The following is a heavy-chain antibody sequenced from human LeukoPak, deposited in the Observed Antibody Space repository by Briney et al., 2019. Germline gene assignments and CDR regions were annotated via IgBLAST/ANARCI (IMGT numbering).Heavy chain of an antibody. V-gene: IGHV4-34*01. CDR3: ARGDLGYCSGGSCYGDWFDP. CDR2: INHSGST. J-gene: IGHJ5*02. D-gene: IGHD2-15*01. CDR1: GGSFSGYY. Sequence: SETLSLTCAVYGGSFSGYYWSWIRQPPGKGLEWIGEINHSGSTNYNPPLKSRVTISVDTSKNQLSLKLSSVTAADTAVYYCARGDLGYCSGGSCYGDWFDPWGQGTLVTVSS.